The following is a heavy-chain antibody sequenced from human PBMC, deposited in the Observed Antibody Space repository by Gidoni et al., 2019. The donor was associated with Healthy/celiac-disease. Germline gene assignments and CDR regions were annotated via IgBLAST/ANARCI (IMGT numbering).Heavy chain of an antibody. V-gene: IGHV3-33*01. Sequence: QVQLVESGGGVVQPGRSLRLSCAASGFTFSSYGMHWVRQAPGKGLEWVAVIWYDGSNKYYADSVKGRFTISRDNSKNTLYLQMNSLRAEDTAVYYCARDSHRSGSPYYYYGMDVWGQGTTVTVSS. CDR1: GFTFSSYG. J-gene: IGHJ6*02. CDR2: IWYDGSNK. D-gene: IGHD1-26*01. CDR3: ARDSHRSGSPYYYYGMDV.